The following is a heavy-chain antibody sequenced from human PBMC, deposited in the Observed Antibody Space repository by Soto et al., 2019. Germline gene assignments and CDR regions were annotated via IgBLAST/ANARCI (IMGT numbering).Heavy chain of an antibody. D-gene: IGHD6-6*01. CDR3: ARPRSMSSSGFDI. Sequence: EVQLVESGGGLVQPGGSLRLSCAASRYTFSRHWIHWVRQAPGQGLVGVSRISPDGTITDYADSVRGRFTISRDNAKNTLYLQMDSLRADDTAVYYCARPRSMSSSGFDIWGQGTMVTVSS. CDR1: RYTFSRHW. CDR2: ISPDGTIT. J-gene: IGHJ3*02. V-gene: IGHV3-74*01.